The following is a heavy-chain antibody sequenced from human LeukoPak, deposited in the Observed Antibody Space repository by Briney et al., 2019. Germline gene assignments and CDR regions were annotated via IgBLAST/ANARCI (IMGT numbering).Heavy chain of an antibody. J-gene: IGHJ4*02. CDR3: ARLYFDSTYYFDS. D-gene: IGHD3-9*01. CDR1: GGSISSGGYY. V-gene: IGHV4-31*03. CDR2: IYYSEST. Sequence: PSETLSLTCTVSGGSISSGGYYWSWSRQHPGKGLEWIGYIYYSESTYDNPSLESRVTISVDTSKNQFSLKLSSVTAADTAVYYCARLYFDSTYYFDSWGQGTLVTVSS.